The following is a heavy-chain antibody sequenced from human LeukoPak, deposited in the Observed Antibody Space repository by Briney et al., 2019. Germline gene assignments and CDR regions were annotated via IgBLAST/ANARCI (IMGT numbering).Heavy chain of an antibody. CDR1: SDSLGRYY. V-gene: IGHV4-59*01. D-gene: IGHD4-17*01. CDR2: VYFSGVT. J-gene: IGHJ4*02. Sequence: SETLSLTCNVSSDSLGRYYWSWVRQPPGKTLEWLGHVYFSGVTTYNPSLKSRVTISVDASKNQFSLKLNSVTAADTAVYYCARESGVSGSTVDFDYWGQGTLVTVSS. CDR3: ARESGVSGSTVDFDY.